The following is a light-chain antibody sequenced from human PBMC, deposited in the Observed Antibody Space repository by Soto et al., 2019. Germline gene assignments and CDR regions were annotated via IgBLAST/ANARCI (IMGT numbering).Light chain of an antibody. CDR1: QSISSY. V-gene: IGKV1-27*01. Sequence: DIQMTQSPSSLSASVGDRVTMTCRASQSISSYLNWYQQKPGQPPKLLIYWASTRESGVPDRYSGSGSGTDFTLTISSLQAEDVAVYYCQQYYNTPPNFGQGTRLEIK. CDR2: WAS. CDR3: QQYYNTPPN. J-gene: IGKJ5*01.